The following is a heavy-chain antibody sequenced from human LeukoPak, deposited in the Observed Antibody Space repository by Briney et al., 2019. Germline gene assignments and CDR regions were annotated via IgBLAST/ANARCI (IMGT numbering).Heavy chain of an antibody. J-gene: IGHJ4*02. CDR1: RFGCSSCE. V-gene: IGHV3-48*03. D-gene: IGHD6-13*01. CDR3: ARALPSSRYYFDY. Sequence: QPGGSLTLSCAASRFGCSSCEMNWVRQAPGKGLEGLSYISSSGSTIHYADSVKGRFTISRDNAKNSLYMQMNSLRAEDTAVYYCARALPSSRYYFDYWGQGTLVTVSS. CDR2: ISSSGSTI.